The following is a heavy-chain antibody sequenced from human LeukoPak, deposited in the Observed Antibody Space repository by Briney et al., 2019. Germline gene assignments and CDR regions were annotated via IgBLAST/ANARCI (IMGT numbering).Heavy chain of an antibody. CDR3: TRGLAEWLAGY. Sequence: SQTLSLTCTVSGGSISSGGYYWSWIRQPPGKGLEWIGYIYHSGSTYYNPSLKSRVTISVDRSKNQFSLKLSSVTAADTAVYYCTRGLAEWLAGYWGQGTLVTVSS. J-gene: IGHJ4*02. D-gene: IGHD3-3*01. CDR2: IYHSGST. V-gene: IGHV4-30-2*01. CDR1: GGSISSGGYY.